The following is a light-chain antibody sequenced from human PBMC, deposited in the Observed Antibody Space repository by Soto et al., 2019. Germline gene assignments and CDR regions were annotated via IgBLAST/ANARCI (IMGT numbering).Light chain of an antibody. Sequence: DIQMTQSPSSLSASVGARVTITCRACQDISNSLAWYQQKPGKVPKVLIYATSILQSGVPARLSGSGSGTDFTLTISSLQPEDVATYFCQNYNSAPLTFGGGTKVEI. J-gene: IGKJ4*01. CDR3: QNYNSAPLT. V-gene: IGKV1-27*01. CDR1: QDISNS. CDR2: ATS.